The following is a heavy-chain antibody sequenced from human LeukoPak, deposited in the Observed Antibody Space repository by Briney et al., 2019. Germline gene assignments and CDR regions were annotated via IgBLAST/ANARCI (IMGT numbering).Heavy chain of an antibody. J-gene: IGHJ5*02. Sequence: SETLSLTCAVYGGSFSGYYWSWIRQPPGKGLEWIGEINHSGSTNYNPSLKSRVTISVDTSKNQFSLKLSSVTAADTAVYYCARGRIKYCSGGSCYSGSGWFNPWGQGTLVTVSS. CDR2: INHSGST. V-gene: IGHV4-34*01. CDR1: GGSFSGYY. D-gene: IGHD2-15*01. CDR3: ARGRIKYCSGGSCYSGSGWFNP.